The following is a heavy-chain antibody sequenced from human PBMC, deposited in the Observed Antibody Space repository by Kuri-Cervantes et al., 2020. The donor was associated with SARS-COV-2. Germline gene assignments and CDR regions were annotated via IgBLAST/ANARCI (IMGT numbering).Heavy chain of an antibody. Sequence: GESLKISCVASGFIFKDYAMGWVRQAPGKGLEWVSVISGSGRTIYYADTVKGRFTISRDNAKNLLFLQMNSLRDEDTAVYYCTRGGDYVDHWGQGALVTVSS. CDR2: ISGSGRTI. CDR1: GFIFKDYA. CDR3: TRGGDYVDH. J-gene: IGHJ4*02. V-gene: IGHV3-23*01.